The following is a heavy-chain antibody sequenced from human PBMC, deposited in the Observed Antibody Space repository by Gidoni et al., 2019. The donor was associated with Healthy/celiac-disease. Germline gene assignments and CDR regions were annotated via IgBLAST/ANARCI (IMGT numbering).Heavy chain of an antibody. CDR2: IDPSDSYN. Sequence: EVQLVQSEAEVKKPGESLTISWKGSVYSFTSYWNSWVRQMPGKGLEWMGRIDPSDSYNNYSPSFLGHVTISADKSISTAFLQLSSLKASDTAMYYCARHSTVTEFDPWGQGTLVTVSS. CDR1: VYSFTSYW. CDR3: ARHSTVTEFDP. V-gene: IGHV5-10-1*01. D-gene: IGHD4-17*01. J-gene: IGHJ5*02.